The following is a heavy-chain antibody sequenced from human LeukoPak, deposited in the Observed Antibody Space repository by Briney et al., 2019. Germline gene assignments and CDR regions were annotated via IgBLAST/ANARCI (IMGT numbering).Heavy chain of an antibody. Sequence: PGGSLRLSCAASGFTFSSYSMNWVRQAPGKGLEWVSYISSSSSTIYYADSVKGRFTISRDNAKNSLYLQMNSLRAEDTAVYYCARDPGGYDFWSGYPTYYFDYWGQGTLVTVSS. V-gene: IGHV3-48*01. D-gene: IGHD3-3*01. CDR1: GFTFSSYS. CDR2: ISSSSSTI. CDR3: ARDPGGYDFWSGYPTYYFDY. J-gene: IGHJ4*02.